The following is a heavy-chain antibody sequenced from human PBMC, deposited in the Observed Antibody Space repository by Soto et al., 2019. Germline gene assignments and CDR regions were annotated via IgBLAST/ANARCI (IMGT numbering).Heavy chain of an antibody. CDR3: ARASTHYDFWSGYYLYYFDY. Sequence: PGGSLRLSCAASGFTFSSYDMHWVRQATGKGLEWVSAIGTAGDTYYPGSVKGRFTISRENAKNSLYLQMNSLRAEDTAVYYCARASTHYDFWSGYYLYYFDYWGQGTLVTVSS. V-gene: IGHV3-13*01. CDR1: GFTFSSYD. J-gene: IGHJ4*02. CDR2: IGTAGDT. D-gene: IGHD3-3*01.